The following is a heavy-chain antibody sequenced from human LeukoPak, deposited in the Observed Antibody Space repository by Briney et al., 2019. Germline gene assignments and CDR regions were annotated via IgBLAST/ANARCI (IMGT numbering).Heavy chain of an antibody. Sequence: GGSLRLSCAASGFTFSSYEMNWVRQAPGKGLEWVSYISSSGSTIYYADSVKGRFTISRDNAKNSLYLQMNSLRAEDTAVYYCASCSYDILTGYYLDYWGQGTLVTVSS. CDR2: ISSSGSTI. CDR3: ASCSYDILTGYYLDY. J-gene: IGHJ4*02. D-gene: IGHD3-9*01. V-gene: IGHV3-48*03. CDR1: GFTFSSYE.